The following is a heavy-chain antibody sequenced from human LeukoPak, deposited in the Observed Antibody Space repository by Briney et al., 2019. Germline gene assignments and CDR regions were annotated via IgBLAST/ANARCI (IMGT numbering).Heavy chain of an antibody. D-gene: IGHD6-13*01. CDR2: IIPIFGTA. CDR3: ASSGRYSSSWRPWYYYYYMDV. Sequence: SVKVSCKASGGTFSSYAISWLRQAPEQGLEWMGGIIPIFGTANYAQKFQGRVTITTDESTSTAYMELSSLRSEDTAVYYCASSGRYSSSWRPWYYYYYMDVWGKGTTVTVSS. J-gene: IGHJ6*03. CDR1: GGTFSSYA. V-gene: IGHV1-69*05.